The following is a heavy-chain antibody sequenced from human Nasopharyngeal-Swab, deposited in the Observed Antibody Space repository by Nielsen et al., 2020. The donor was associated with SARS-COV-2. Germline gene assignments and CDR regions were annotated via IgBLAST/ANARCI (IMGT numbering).Heavy chain of an antibody. CDR3: TKGPGSGSDEADY. V-gene: IGHV3-74*01. CDR1: GFTFSSYW. D-gene: IGHD3-10*01. CDR2: INTDGSST. Sequence: GESLKISCAAPGFTFSSYWMHWVRQAPGKGLVWVSRINTDGSSTSFADSVKGRFTISRDNGKRSLYLQMNSLRTEDTALYYCTKGPGSGSDEADYWGQGTLVTVSS. J-gene: IGHJ4*02.